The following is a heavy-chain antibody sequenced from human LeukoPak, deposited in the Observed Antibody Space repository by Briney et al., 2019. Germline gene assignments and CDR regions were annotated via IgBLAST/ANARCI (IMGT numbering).Heavy chain of an antibody. V-gene: IGHV4-39*01. CDR2: IYYSGST. Sequence: SETLSLTCTVSGGSISSSSYYWGWIRQPPGKGLEWIGSIYYSGSTYYNPSLKGRVTISVDTSKNQFSLKLSSVTAADTAVYYCARHDQIVVAEIDYWGQGTLVTVSS. CDR3: ARHDQIVVAEIDY. CDR1: GGSISSSSYY. D-gene: IGHD3-22*01. J-gene: IGHJ4*02.